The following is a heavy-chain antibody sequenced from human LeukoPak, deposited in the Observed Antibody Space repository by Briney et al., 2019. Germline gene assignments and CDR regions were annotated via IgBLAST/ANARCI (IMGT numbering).Heavy chain of an antibody. CDR1: GGSFSGYY. V-gene: IGHV4-34*01. CDR3: ARLDPRYCGGGTCYFVTEYFQH. Sequence: KPSETLSLTCAVYGGSFSGYYWSWIRQPPGKGLEWIGEIDHSGSTHYNPSLKSRVTMSVDTSNNHFSLKLSSVTAADTAVYYCARLDPRYCGGGTCYFVTEYFQHWGQGTLVTVSS. D-gene: IGHD2-15*01. CDR2: IDHSGST. J-gene: IGHJ1*01.